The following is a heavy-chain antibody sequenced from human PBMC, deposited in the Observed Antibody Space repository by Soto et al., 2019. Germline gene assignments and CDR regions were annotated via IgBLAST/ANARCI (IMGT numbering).Heavy chain of an antibody. V-gene: IGHV1-46*03. D-gene: IGHD2-21*02. J-gene: IGHJ5*02. Sequence: ASVKVSCKASGYTFTSYYMNWVRQAPGQGLEWLGIINPSGGYTTYAQRFLGRVTMTSDTSTSTVHMELGSLTSEDTAVYYCAIGGGPLVVTPPYDPWLHGSLVTVSS. CDR2: INPSGGYT. CDR3: AIGGGPLVVTPPYDP. CDR1: GYTFTSYY.